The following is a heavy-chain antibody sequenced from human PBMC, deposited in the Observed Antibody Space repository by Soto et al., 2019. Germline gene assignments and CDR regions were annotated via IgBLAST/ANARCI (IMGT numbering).Heavy chain of an antibody. CDR3: AKRAVVGAARYFDY. Sequence: GGSLRLSCAASGFTFSGYAMSWVRQAPGKGLEWVSTIGTSGSNSYYPDSVKGRFTISRDNSKNTPYLQMNSLRAEDTAVYYCAKRAVVGAARYFDYWGLGTLVTVSS. D-gene: IGHD2-15*01. CDR1: GFTFSGYA. V-gene: IGHV3-23*01. J-gene: IGHJ4*02. CDR2: IGTSGSNS.